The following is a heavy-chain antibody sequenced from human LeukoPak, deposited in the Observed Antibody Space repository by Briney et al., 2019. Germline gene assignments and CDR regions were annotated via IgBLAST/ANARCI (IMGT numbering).Heavy chain of an antibody. Sequence: SETLSLTCTVSGGSISSGSYYWSWIRQPAGKGLEWIGRIYTSGSTYYNPSLKSRVTISVDTSKNQFSLKLSSVTAADTAVYYCARLATVTTVDYWGQGTLVTVSS. CDR1: GGSISSGSYY. J-gene: IGHJ4*02. CDR3: ARLATVTTVDY. V-gene: IGHV4-61*02. CDR2: IYTSGST. D-gene: IGHD4-17*01.